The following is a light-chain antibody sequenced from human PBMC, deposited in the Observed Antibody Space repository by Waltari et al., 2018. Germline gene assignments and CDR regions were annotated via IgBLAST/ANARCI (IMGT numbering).Light chain of an antibody. CDR1: QDIRSW. J-gene: IGKJ2*01. CDR3: QQYDASFPAT. V-gene: IGKV1-5*03. CDR2: RAS. Sequence: DIQITQSPSTLSASLGERVTIPCRASQDIRSWLAWYQQKPGTPPKLLIYRASNLETGVPSRFSACGSGTHFTLTINSLQPDDFASYYCQQYDASFPATFGQGTKLEVK.